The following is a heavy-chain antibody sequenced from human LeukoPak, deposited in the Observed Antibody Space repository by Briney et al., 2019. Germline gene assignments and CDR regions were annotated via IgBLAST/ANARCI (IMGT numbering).Heavy chain of an antibody. J-gene: IGHJ6*03. Sequence: PSETLSLTCTVSGGSIRSYYWSWIRQPPGKGLEWIGYIYTSGSTNYNPSLKSRVTISVDTSKNQFSLKLSSVTAADTAVYYCARADFWSGYYDYYYYYMDVWGKGTTATVSS. V-gene: IGHV4-4*09. CDR1: GGSIRSYY. CDR3: ARADFWSGYYDYYYYYMDV. CDR2: IYTSGST. D-gene: IGHD3-3*01.